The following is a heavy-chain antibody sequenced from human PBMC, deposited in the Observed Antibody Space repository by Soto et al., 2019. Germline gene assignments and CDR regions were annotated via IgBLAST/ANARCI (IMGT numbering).Heavy chain of an antibody. V-gene: IGHV1-18*01. CDR2: ISAYNGNT. CDR1: GYTFTSYG. J-gene: IGHJ5*02. Sequence: GASVKVSCKASGYTFTSYGISWVRQAPGQGLEWMGWISAYNGNTNYAQKLQGRVTMTTDTSTSTAYMEMRSLRSDDTAVYYCARELERRGAVWFDPWGQGTLVTVSS. CDR3: ARELERRGAVWFDP. D-gene: IGHD1-1*01.